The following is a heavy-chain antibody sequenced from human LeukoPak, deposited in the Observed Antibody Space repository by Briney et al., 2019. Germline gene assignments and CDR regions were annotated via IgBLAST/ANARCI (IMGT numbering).Heavy chain of an antibody. V-gene: IGHV4-59*08. Sequence: PSETLSLTCTVSGGSISSYYWSWIRQPPGKGLEWIGYIYYSGSTNYSPSLKSRVTISVDTSKNQFSLKLSSVTAADTAVYYCGTNSGYYYYFDYWGQGTLVTVSS. CDR1: GGSISSYY. D-gene: IGHD3-22*01. CDR2: IYYSGST. CDR3: GTNSGYYYYFDY. J-gene: IGHJ4*02.